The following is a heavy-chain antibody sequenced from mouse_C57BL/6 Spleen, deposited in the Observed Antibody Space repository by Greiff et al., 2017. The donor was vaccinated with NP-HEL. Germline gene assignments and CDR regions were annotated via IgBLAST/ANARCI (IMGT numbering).Heavy chain of an antibody. CDR3: ARTDYYGSSYLFDY. CDR1: GYSITSGYY. Sequence: EVQLVESGPGLVKPSQSLSLTCSVTGYSITSGYYWNWIRQFPGNKLEWMGYISYDGSNNYNPSLKNRISITRDTSKNQFFLKLNSVTTEDTATYYCARTDYYGSSYLFDYWGQGTTLTVSS. J-gene: IGHJ2*01. CDR2: ISYDGSN. V-gene: IGHV3-6*01. D-gene: IGHD1-1*01.